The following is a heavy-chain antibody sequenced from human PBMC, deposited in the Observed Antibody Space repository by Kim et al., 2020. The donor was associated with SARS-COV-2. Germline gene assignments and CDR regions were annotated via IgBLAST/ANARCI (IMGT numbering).Heavy chain of an antibody. Sequence: GGSLRLSCAASGFTFSSYGMHWVRQAPGKGLEWVAAIWYDGSSKYYADSVKGRFTISRDNSKNTLYLQMNSLRAEDTAVYYCARDFGGNYYHYGMDVWGQGTMVTVSS. CDR2: IWYDGSSK. J-gene: IGHJ6*02. V-gene: IGHV3-33*01. D-gene: IGHD3-10*01. CDR3: ARDFGGNYYHYGMDV. CDR1: GFTFSSYG.